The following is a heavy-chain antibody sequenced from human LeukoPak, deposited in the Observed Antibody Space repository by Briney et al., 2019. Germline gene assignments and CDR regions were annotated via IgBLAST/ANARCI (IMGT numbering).Heavy chain of an antibody. J-gene: IGHJ4*02. CDR3: ASSHDSSGND. Sequence: GGSLGLSCVASGFSFSSYWMAWVRQAPGKGLEWVANIKYDGSLKFYVDSVKGRFTISRDNAKNSLYLEMNSLRADDTAVYFCASSHDSSGNDWGRGTMVTVSS. V-gene: IGHV3-7*01. D-gene: IGHD3-22*01. CDR1: GFSFSSYW. CDR2: IKYDGSLK.